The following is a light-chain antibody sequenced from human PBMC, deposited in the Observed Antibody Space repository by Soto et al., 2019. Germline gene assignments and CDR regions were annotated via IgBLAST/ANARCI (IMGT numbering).Light chain of an antibody. CDR2: EVS. Sequence: QSVLPQPASVSGSRGQSITISCTGTSSDVGGYNYVSWYQQHPGKAPKLMIYEVSNRPSGVSNRFSGSKSGNTASLTISGLQAEDEADYYCSSYTSSSTLVVFGGGTKLTVL. CDR1: SSDVGGYNY. CDR3: SSYTSSSTLVV. V-gene: IGLV2-14*01. J-gene: IGLJ2*01.